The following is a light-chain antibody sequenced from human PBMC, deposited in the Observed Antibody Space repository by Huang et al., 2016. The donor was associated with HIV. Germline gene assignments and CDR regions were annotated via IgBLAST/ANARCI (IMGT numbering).Light chain of an antibody. Sequence: EIVLTQSPGTLSLSPGERATLSCRASQSVTSSYLAWHQQKPGQAPRLLIYGAGSRATGIPDRFSGSGSGTDFTLIISRLEPEDFAVYYCQQYGSSPWTFGQGTKVEIK. CDR3: QQYGSSPWT. CDR1: QSVTSSY. CDR2: GAG. J-gene: IGKJ1*01. V-gene: IGKV3-20*01.